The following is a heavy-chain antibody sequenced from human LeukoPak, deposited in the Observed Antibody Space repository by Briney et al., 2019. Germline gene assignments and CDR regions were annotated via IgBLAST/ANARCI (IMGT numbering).Heavy chain of an antibody. D-gene: IGHD5-12*01. V-gene: IGHV4-4*07. CDR1: GGSISSYY. Sequence: SETLSLTCTVSGGSISSYYWNWFRQPAGKGLEYIGRIYNSGSTNYNPSLKSRVTISVDTPKNQFSLKLTSVTASDSAVYYCARVTGYDWESSYDYWGQGTLVTVSS. CDR2: IYNSGST. J-gene: IGHJ4*02. CDR3: ARVTGYDWESSYDY.